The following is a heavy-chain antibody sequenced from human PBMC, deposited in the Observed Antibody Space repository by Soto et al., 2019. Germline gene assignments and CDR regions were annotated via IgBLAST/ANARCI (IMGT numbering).Heavy chain of an antibody. CDR2: ISAGASTT. CDR3: GKSSAPSECRHFDS. D-gene: IGHD2-2*01. Sequence: EVQLLESGGGLGQPGGSLRLSCAASGFSFRTYSMSWVRQAPGQGLEWVSVISAGASTTYYSDSVKGRFTMSRDNSKNTMYIQMNSLRAEDKSIYYCGKSSAPSECRHFDSWGQGALVTISS. J-gene: IGHJ4*02. CDR1: GFSFRTYS. V-gene: IGHV3-23*01.